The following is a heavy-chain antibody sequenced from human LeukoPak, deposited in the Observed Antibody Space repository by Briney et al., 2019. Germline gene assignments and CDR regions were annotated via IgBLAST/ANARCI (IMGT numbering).Heavy chain of an antibody. J-gene: IGHJ4*02. CDR3: ARVLDSSGWYSFDY. V-gene: IGHV1-8*01. CDR1: GYTFTSYD. Sequence: ASVKVSCKASGYTFTSYDINWVRQATGQGLEWMGWMNPNSGNTGYAQKFQGRVTMTRNTSISTAYMELSSLRSVDTAVYYCARVLDSSGWYSFDYWGQGTLVTVSS. D-gene: IGHD6-19*01. CDR2: MNPNSGNT.